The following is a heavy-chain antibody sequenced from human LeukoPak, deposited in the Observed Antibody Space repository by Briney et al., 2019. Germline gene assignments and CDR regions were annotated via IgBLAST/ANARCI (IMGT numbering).Heavy chain of an antibody. Sequence: GGSLRLSCAASGFTFSSYSMNWVRQAPGKGLEWVSSISSSSSYIYYADSVKGRFTISRDNAKNSLYLQMNSLRAEDTAVYYCARDDDDFWSGYYYGMDVWGQGTTVTVSS. CDR2: ISSSSSYI. D-gene: IGHD3-3*01. CDR1: GFTFSSYS. J-gene: IGHJ6*02. V-gene: IGHV3-21*01. CDR3: ARDDDDFWSGYYYGMDV.